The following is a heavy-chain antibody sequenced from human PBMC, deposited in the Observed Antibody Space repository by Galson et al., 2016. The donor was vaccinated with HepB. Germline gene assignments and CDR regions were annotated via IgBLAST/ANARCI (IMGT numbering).Heavy chain of an antibody. CDR3: VRGRI. J-gene: IGHJ3*01. CDR2: MSGTRGYI. V-gene: IGHV3-21*06. Sequence: SLRLSCAGSGFDFSTYSMTWVRQTPGKRLEWVSSMSGTRGYIYYADSVKGRFTISRDNAKNSLCLQMDSLRPEDTALYYCVRGRIWGQVTMVIVSS. CDR1: GFDFSTYS.